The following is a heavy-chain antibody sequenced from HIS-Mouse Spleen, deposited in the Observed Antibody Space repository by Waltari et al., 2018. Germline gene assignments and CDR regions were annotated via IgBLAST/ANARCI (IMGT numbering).Heavy chain of an antibody. CDR2: IYYSGST. D-gene: IGHD6-13*01. Sequence: QLQLQESGPGLVKPSETLSPPCTFSGGSISISSYYWGWIRKPPGKGLEGIGGIYYSGSTHYNPSLKSRVTISVDTSKNQFSLKLSSVTAADTAVYYCAREIPYSSSWYDWYFDLWGRGTLVTVSS. V-gene: IGHV4-39*07. CDR3: AREIPYSSSWYDWYFDL. CDR1: GGSISISSYY. J-gene: IGHJ2*01.